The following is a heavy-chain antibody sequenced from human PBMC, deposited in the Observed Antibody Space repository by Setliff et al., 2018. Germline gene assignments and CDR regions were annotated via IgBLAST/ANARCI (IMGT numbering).Heavy chain of an antibody. D-gene: IGHD1-1*01. Sequence: ASVKVSCKASGGTLSGYAFSWVRQAPGQGLEWVGGITPIFETAHYAQKFQDRVTITADKSTSAVYMELNSRISEDTAVYLCARDSVTLGQLERRGGFRYYDMDVWGQGTTVTVSS. J-gene: IGHJ6*02. V-gene: IGHV1-69*06. CDR2: ITPIFETA. CDR3: ARDSVTLGQLERRGGFRYYDMDV. CDR1: GGTLSGYA.